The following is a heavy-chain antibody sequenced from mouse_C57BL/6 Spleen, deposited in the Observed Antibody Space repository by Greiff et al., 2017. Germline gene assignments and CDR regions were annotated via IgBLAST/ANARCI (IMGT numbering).Heavy chain of an antibody. D-gene: IGHD1-1*01. CDR3: ARGDYYGSSSHWYFDV. J-gene: IGHJ1*03. Sequence: EVKLMESGGGLVKPGGSLKLSCAASGFTFSSYAMSWVRQTPEKRLEWVATISDGGSYTYYPDNVKGRFTISRDNAKNNLYLQMSHLKSEDTAMYYCARGDYYGSSSHWYFDVWGTGTTVTVSS. V-gene: IGHV5-4*03. CDR1: GFTFSSYA. CDR2: ISDGGSYT.